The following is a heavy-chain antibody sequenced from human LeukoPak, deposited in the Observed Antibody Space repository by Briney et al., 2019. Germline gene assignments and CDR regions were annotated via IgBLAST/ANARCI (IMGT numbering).Heavy chain of an antibody. D-gene: IGHD3-22*01. CDR2: IYYSGST. CDR1: GGSISSYY. V-gene: IGHV4-59*08. J-gene: IGHJ2*01. CDR3: ARVPSYYYDSSAQGWYFDL. Sequence: KASETLSLTCTVSGGSISSYYWSWIRQPPGKGLEWIGYIYYSGSTNYNPSLKSRVTISVDTSKNQFSLKLSSVTAADTAVYYCARVPSYYYDSSAQGWYFDLWGRGTLVTVSS.